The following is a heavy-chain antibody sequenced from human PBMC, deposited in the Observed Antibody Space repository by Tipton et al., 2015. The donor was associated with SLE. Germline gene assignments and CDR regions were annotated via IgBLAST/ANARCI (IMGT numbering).Heavy chain of an antibody. CDR2: INHSGST. CDR3: ARADIYAGGY. Sequence: LRLSCAVYGGSFSGYYWSWIRQPPGKGLEWIGEINHSGSTNYNPSLKSRVTISVDTSKNQFSLKLSSVTAADTAVYYCARADIYAGGYWGQGTLVTVSS. CDR1: GGSFSGYY. D-gene: IGHD3-9*01. V-gene: IGHV4-34*01. J-gene: IGHJ4*02.